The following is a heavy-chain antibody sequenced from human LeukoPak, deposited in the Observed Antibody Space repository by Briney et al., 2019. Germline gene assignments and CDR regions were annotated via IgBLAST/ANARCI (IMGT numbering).Heavy chain of an antibody. CDR2: IYSGGST. D-gene: IGHD1-14*01. J-gene: IGHJ4*02. Sequence: GGSLRLSCAASGFTVSSNYMSWVRQAPGKGLEWVSVIYSGGSTYYADSVKGRFTISRDNSKNTPYLQMNSLRAEDTAVYYCARGSRGGPLGIWGQGTLVTVSS. V-gene: IGHV3-53*01. CDR1: GFTVSSNY. CDR3: ARGSRGGPLGI.